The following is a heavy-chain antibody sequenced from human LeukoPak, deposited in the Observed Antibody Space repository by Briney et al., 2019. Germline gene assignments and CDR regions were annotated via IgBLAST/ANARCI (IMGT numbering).Heavy chain of an antibody. D-gene: IGHD2-2*01. V-gene: IGHV3-11*01. Sequence: GGSLRLSCAASGFTFSDYYMCWIRQAPGRGLEWVSYISSSGGTIYYADSVKGRFTISRDNAKNSLYLQMNSLRAEDTAVYYCARDRAQYCSSTSCQDWFDPWGQGTLVTVSS. CDR3: ARDRAQYCSSTSCQDWFDP. J-gene: IGHJ5*02. CDR1: GFTFSDYY. CDR2: ISSSGGTI.